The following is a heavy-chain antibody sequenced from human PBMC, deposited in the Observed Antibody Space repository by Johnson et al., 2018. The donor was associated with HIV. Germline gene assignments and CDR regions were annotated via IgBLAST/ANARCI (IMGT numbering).Heavy chain of an antibody. V-gene: IGHV3-23*04. D-gene: IGHD6-13*01. CDR1: GFSFIDYA. CDR3: AKEEGLAAAGTGEAFDI. Sequence: VQLVESGGGLVRPGGSLRLSCVASGFSFIDYAMIWVRQAPGKGLEWVSFISGGEDDTYYADSVKGRFTISRDNSKNTLYLQMNSLRAEDTAVYYCAKEEGLAAAGTGEAFDIWGQGTMVTVSS. J-gene: IGHJ3*02. CDR2: ISGGEDDT.